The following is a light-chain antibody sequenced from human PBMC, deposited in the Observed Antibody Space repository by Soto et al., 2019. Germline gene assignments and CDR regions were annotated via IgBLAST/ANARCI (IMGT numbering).Light chain of an antibody. CDR1: QSVSSSY. J-gene: IGKJ1*01. V-gene: IGKV3-15*01. CDR3: QQYNNWWT. Sequence: EIVLTHSPCTLSLSPVERATLSCRASQSVSSSYLAWYQQKPGQAPRLLIYGASTRATGIPARFSGSGSGTEFTLTISSLQSEDFAVYYCQQYNNWWTFGQGTKVDIK. CDR2: GAS.